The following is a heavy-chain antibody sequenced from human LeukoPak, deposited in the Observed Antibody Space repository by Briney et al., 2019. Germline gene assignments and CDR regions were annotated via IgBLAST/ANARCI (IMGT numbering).Heavy chain of an antibody. J-gene: IGHJ6*03. CDR3: ARHPNPNYYYYYMDV. Sequence: NPSETLSLTCAVYGGSFSGYYWSWIRQPPGKGLEWIGEINHSGSTNYNPSLKSRVTISVDTSKNQFSLKLSSVTAADTAVYYCARHPNPNYYYYYMDVWGKGTTVTISS. CDR1: GGSFSGYY. V-gene: IGHV4-34*01. D-gene: IGHD1-14*01. CDR2: INHSGST.